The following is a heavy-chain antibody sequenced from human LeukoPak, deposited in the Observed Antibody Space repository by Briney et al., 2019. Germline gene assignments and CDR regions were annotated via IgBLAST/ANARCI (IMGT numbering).Heavy chain of an antibody. CDR3: ARDPPEDEWNALDS. J-gene: IGHJ4*02. CDR1: SSSVNVYY. Sequence: NPSETLSLTCTVSSSSVNVYYWNWIRHAPGKGLEWIGFIHYSGLNVYSASIQSRVSMSVDKSRNQFSLDLSCVTAADTALYYCARDPPEDEWNALDSWGQGILVTVSS. D-gene: IGHD1-1*01. CDR2: IHYSGLN. V-gene: IGHV4-59*02.